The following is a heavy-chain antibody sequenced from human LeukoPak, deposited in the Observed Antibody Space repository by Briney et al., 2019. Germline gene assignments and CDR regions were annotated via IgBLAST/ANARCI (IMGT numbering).Heavy chain of an antibody. CDR2: IYYSGST. V-gene: IGHV4-31*03. Sequence: SETLSLTCTVSGGSINSGGYYWSWIRQHPGKGLEWIGYIYYSGSTYYNPSLKSRVTISVDTSKNQFSLKLSSVTAADTAVYYCARYGGYVWGSYRTVDYWGQGTLVTVSS. D-gene: IGHD3-16*02. CDR3: ARYGGYVWGSYRTVDY. CDR1: GGSINSGGYY. J-gene: IGHJ4*02.